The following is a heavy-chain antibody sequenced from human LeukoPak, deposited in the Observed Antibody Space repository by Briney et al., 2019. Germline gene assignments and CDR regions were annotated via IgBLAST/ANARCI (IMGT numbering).Heavy chain of an antibody. J-gene: IGHJ4*02. CDR3: ARESSSWNTGFDY. V-gene: IGHV3-7*01. D-gene: IGHD6-13*01. CDR1: GFTFSSYW. CDR2: IKQDGSEK. Sequence: PGGSLRLSCAASGFTFSSYWMSWVRQAPGKGLEWVANIKQDGSEKYYVDSVKGRFTISRDNAKNSLYLQMNSLRAEDTAVYYCARESSSWNTGFDYWGQGTLVTVSS.